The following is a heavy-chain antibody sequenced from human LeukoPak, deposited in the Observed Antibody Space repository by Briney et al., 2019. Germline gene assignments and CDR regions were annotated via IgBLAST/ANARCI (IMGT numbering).Heavy chain of an antibody. Sequence: ASVKVSCKASRYTFTSYYMHWVRQAPGQGLEWMAMINPSAGNTIFAQRFQGRVSMTRDTSTSTVDMDLSSLRSEDTAVYYCARAANYFDSSGMGAPFDYWGQGTLVSVSS. CDR1: RYTFTSYY. V-gene: IGHV1-46*01. CDR2: INPSAGNT. J-gene: IGHJ4*02. D-gene: IGHD3-22*01. CDR3: ARAANYFDSSGMGAPFDY.